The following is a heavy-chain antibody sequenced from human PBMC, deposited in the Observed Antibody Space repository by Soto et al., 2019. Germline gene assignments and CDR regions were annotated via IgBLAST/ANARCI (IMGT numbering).Heavy chain of an antibody. Sequence: ASVKVSCKASGYTFTGYYMHWVRQAPGQGLEWMGWINPNSGGTNYAQKFQGRVTMTRDTSISTAYMELSRLRSDDTAVYYCARDYDILTGYNYFDYWRQGTLVTVSS. CDR2: INPNSGGT. V-gene: IGHV1-2*02. J-gene: IGHJ4*02. D-gene: IGHD3-9*01. CDR3: ARDYDILTGYNYFDY. CDR1: GYTFTGYY.